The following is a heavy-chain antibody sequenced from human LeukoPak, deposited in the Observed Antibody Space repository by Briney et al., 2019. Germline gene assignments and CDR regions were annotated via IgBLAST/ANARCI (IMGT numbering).Heavy chain of an antibody. CDR3: AGTVLRFLEWLHRSRDYYYGMDV. CDR2: IIPIFGTA. CDR1: GGTFSSYA. Sequence: ASVKVSCKASGGTFSSYAISWVRQAPGQGLEWMRGIIPIFGTANYAQKFQGRVTITADESTSTAYMELSSLRSEDTAVYYCAGTVLRFLEWLHRSRDYYYGMDVWGQGTTVTVSS. J-gene: IGHJ6*02. V-gene: IGHV1-69*01. D-gene: IGHD3-3*01.